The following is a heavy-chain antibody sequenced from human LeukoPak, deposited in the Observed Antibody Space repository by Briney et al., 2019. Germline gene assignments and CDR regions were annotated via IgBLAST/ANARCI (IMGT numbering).Heavy chain of an antibody. CDR1: GFTFSSYS. J-gene: IGHJ5*02. CDR3: ARVDYSIGWFDP. V-gene: IGHV3-21*01. Sequence: PGGSLRLSCAASGFTFSSYSMNRVRPAPGKGLEWVSSISSSSSYIYYADSVKGRFTISRDNAKNSLYLQMNSLRAEDTAVYYCARVDYSIGWFDPWGQGTLVTVSS. D-gene: IGHD4-11*01. CDR2: ISSSSSYI.